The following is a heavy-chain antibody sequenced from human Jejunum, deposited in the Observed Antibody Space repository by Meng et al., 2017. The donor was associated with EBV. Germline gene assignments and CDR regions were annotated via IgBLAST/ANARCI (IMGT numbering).Heavy chain of an antibody. V-gene: IGHV3-74*01. J-gene: IGHJ4*02. CDR3: AKDRNYYIDY. CDR2: INGDGSRT. CDR1: GFTFSGFW. Sequence: LVGSGGGLIQPGGSLRLSCAASGFTFSGFWMYWVRQVPGKGLVWISRINGDGSRTTYADSVKDRFTISRDNAKNTLYLQMNSLRAEDTAVYYCAKDRNYYIDYWGQGTLVTVSS.